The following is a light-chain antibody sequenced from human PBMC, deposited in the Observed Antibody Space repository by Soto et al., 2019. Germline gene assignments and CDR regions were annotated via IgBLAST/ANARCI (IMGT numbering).Light chain of an antibody. CDR2: EVS. CDR3: SSHTSSSTGGV. Sequence: QSALTQPASVSGSPGQSITISCTGTSSDVGGYNYVSWYQQHPGKAPKLMIYEVSNRPSGVSNRFSGSKSGNTASLTISGLQAEDEADYYCSSHTSSSTGGVFGGGTKLTVL. CDR1: SSDVGGYNY. V-gene: IGLV2-14*01. J-gene: IGLJ2*01.